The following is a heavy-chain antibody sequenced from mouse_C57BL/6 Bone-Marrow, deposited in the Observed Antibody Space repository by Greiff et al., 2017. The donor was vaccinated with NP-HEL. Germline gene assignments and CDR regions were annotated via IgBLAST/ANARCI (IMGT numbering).Heavy chain of an antibody. CDR1: GYAFSSSW. CDR3: ARWLGWGLLDY. V-gene: IGHV1-82*01. Sequence: VQLQESGPELVKPGASVKISCKASGYAFSSSWMNWVKQRPGKGLEWIGRIYPGDGDTNYNGKFKGKATLTADKSSSTAYMQLSSLTSEDSAVYFCARWLGWGLLDYWGQGTTLTVSS. J-gene: IGHJ2*01. D-gene: IGHD2-2*01. CDR2: IYPGDGDT.